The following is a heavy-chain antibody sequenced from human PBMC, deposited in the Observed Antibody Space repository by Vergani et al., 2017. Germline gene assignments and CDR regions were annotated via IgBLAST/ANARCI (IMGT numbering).Heavy chain of an antibody. CDR1: GGTFSSYT. J-gene: IGHJ4*02. Sequence: QVQLVQSGAEVKKPGSSVKVSCKASGGTFSSYTISWVRQAPGQGLEWMGRIIPILGIANYAQKFQGRVTITADKSTSTAYMKLSSLRSEDTAVYYCARVAGYSGYDLGFDYWGQGTLVTVSS. V-gene: IGHV1-69*02. D-gene: IGHD5-12*01. CDR3: ARVAGYSGYDLGFDY. CDR2: IIPILGIA.